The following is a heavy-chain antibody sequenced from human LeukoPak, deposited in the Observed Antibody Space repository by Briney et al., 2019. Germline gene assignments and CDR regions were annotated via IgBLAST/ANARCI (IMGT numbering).Heavy chain of an antibody. D-gene: IGHD1-26*01. CDR3: ARDSPPYWGAGGIDY. CDR1: GGSISSGDYY. Sequence: SQTLSLTCTVSGGSISSGDYYWSWIHQPPGKGLEWIGYIYYSGSTYYNPSLKSRVTISVDTSKNQFSLKLSSVTAADTAVYYCARDSPPYWGAGGIDYWGQGTLVTVSS. CDR2: IYYSGST. V-gene: IGHV4-30-4*01. J-gene: IGHJ4*02.